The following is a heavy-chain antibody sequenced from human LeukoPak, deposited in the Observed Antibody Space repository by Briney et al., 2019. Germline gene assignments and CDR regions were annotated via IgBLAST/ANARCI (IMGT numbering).Heavy chain of an antibody. J-gene: IGHJ4*02. Sequence: PGGSLRLSCAASGFTISDYSMNWIRQAPGKGLEWLSFISGSSSDTNYADSVKGRFTISRDNANNSLYLQMNSLRAEDTAVYYCARDNCGDYGYWGQGTLVTVSS. CDR1: GFTISDYS. V-gene: IGHV3-11*05. CDR2: ISGSSSDT. D-gene: IGHD4-17*01. CDR3: ARDNCGDYGY.